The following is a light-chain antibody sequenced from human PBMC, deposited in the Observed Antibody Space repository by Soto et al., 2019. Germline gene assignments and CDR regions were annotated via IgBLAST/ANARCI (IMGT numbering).Light chain of an antibody. J-gene: IGKJ1*01. V-gene: IGKV1-13*02. Sequence: AIQMTQSPSSLSASLGDRVTITCRASQGIGNDLGWYQQKPGQAPKLLIYDASSLESGVPSRFSGSGSGTEFTLTISSLQPDDFATYYCQQYNSYPWTFGQGTKVDIK. CDR3: QQYNSYPWT. CDR1: QGIGND. CDR2: DAS.